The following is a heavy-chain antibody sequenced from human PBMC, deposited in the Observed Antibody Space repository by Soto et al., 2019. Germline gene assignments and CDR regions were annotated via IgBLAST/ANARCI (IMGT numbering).Heavy chain of an antibody. CDR1: GDTFSTYS. Sequence: ASVKVSCKVSGDTFSTYSISWVRQAPGQGLEWLGGIIPILGTPSYAQRFQDRVTITADKSTSTAYMELSSLRSEDTAVYYCARERSRYDRSGYYGPDYWGQGNLVTVSS. D-gene: IGHD3-22*01. J-gene: IGHJ4*02. V-gene: IGHV1-69*08. CDR3: ARERSRYDRSGYYGPDY. CDR2: IIPILGTP.